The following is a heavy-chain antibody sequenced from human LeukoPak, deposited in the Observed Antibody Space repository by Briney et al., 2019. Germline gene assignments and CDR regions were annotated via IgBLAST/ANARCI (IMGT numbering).Heavy chain of an antibody. Sequence: GGSLRLSCAASGFTFNTFNMKCVRQAPGKGLEWVSSITSGGDYIYYADSVKGRFTTSRDNAKNSLSLQLNSLRVEDTAVYYCARGHYDVLAASYKWTPDYWGQGTLVTVSS. V-gene: IGHV3-21*01. D-gene: IGHD3-9*01. CDR1: GFTFNTFN. J-gene: IGHJ4*02. CDR2: ITSGGDYI. CDR3: ARGHYDVLAASYKWTPDY.